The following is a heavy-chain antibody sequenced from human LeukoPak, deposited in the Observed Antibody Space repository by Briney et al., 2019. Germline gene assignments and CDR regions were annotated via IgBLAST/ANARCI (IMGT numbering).Heavy chain of an antibody. J-gene: IGHJ6*03. CDR3: AREIRGYYYMDV. V-gene: IGHV4-59*01. CDR2: IYYSGST. CDR1: GGSISSYY. D-gene: IGHD3-10*01. Sequence: SETLSLTCTVSGGSISSYYWSWIRQPPGKGLEWIGYIYYSGSTNYNPSLKSRVTISVDTSKNQFSLKLSSVTAADTAVYYCAREIRGYYYMDVWGKGTTVTISS.